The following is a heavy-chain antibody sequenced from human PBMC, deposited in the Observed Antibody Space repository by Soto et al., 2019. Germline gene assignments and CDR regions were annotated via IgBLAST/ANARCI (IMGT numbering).Heavy chain of an antibody. J-gene: IGHJ1*01. CDR1: GGTLSSYA. D-gene: IGHD4-17*01. V-gene: IGHV1-69*13. Sequence: SVKVACKASGGTLSSYAIGWVRQAPGQGLEWMGGIIPIFGTANYAQKFQGRVTITADESTSTAYMELSSLRSEDTAVYYCARLTTVTPGYFQHWGQGTLVTVSS. CDR2: IIPIFGTA. CDR3: ARLTTVTPGYFQH.